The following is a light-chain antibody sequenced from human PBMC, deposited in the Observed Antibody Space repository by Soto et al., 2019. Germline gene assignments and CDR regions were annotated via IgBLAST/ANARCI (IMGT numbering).Light chain of an antibody. J-gene: IGKJ2*01. CDR2: GSS. V-gene: IGKV3-20*01. Sequence: EIVLTQSPATLSLSPGERATLSCRSSHTVGTYLAWYQQKPGQGPRLLIYGSSNRATGIPFRFSGSGSGTDFTLTISRLEPEDFAVYFCQQYGNPPPNAFGQGTKVDIK. CDR3: QQYGNPPPNA. CDR1: HTVGTY.